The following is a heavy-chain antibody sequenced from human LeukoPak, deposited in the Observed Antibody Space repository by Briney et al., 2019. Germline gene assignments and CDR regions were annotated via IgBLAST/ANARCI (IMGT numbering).Heavy chain of an antibody. CDR2: IPHSGST. CDR3: ARVSGSYFGY. CDR1: GYSISSGYY. J-gene: IGHJ4*02. D-gene: IGHD1-26*01. V-gene: IGHV4-38-2*01. Sequence: SETLSLTCAVSGYSISSGYYWDWIRQPPGKGLEWIGSIPHSGSTYYNPSLKSRVTISVDTSKNQFSLKLSSMTAADTAVYYCARVSGSYFGYWGQGTLVTVSS.